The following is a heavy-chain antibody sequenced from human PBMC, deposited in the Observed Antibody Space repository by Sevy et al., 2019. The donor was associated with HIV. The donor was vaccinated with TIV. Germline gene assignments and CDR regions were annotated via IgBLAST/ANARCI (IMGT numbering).Heavy chain of an antibody. J-gene: IGHJ4*02. CDR2: IISFFDMT. Sequence: ASLKVSCKASGGTISRDGISWVRQAPGQGLEWMGGIISFFDMTNYAQKFQGRVTISADESTSTVYMELSSLRFEDTAGYYCARGGGSGWYYFDSWGQGTLVTVSS. CDR1: GGTISRDG. D-gene: IGHD6-19*01. V-gene: IGHV1-69*13. CDR3: ARGGGSGWYYFDS.